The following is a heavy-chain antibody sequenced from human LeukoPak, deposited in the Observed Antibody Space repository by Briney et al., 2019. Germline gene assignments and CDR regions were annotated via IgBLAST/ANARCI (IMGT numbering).Heavy chain of an antibody. CDR2: ISYEGSNK. D-gene: IGHD3-22*01. V-gene: IGHV3-30*01. CDR1: GYTFSSYA. J-gene: IGHJ4*02. Sequence: PGGSLRLSCAASGYTFSSYAMHWVRQAPGKGLEWVAFISYEGSNKYYADSVKGRFPIARENSKNTGNSEMNSQRAEDTGVYYCAREANYYDSSGYYFFLDYWGQGTLVTVSS. CDR3: AREANYYDSSGYYFFLDY.